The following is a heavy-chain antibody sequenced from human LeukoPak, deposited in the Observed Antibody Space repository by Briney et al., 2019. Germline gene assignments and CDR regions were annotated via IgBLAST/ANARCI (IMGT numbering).Heavy chain of an antibody. CDR2: IKSDGSST. D-gene: IGHD1-26*01. J-gene: IGHJ4*02. CDR3: VRDNRSYNFDY. Sequence: GGSLRLSCAASGFTFSRYWMHWVRQAPGKGLVWVSCIKSDGSSTSIADSAKGRLTISRDNAKSTVHLQMNSLRAEDTAVYYCVRDNRSYNFDYWGQGTLVTVSS. V-gene: IGHV3-74*01. CDR1: GFTFSRYW.